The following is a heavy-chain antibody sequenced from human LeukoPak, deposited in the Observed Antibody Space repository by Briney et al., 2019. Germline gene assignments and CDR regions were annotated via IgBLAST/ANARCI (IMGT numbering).Heavy chain of an antibody. D-gene: IGHD6-6*01. V-gene: IGHV4-4*07. Sequence: SETLSLTCTVSGGSTTTYYWSWIRQPAGKGLEWIGRIYSSGSTDYNPSLKSRVTMSVDTSKTQFSLKLSSVTAADTAVYYCARGVEYSSSQRYYYYYMDVWGKGTTVTVSS. CDR3: ARGVEYSSSQRYYYYYMDV. CDR1: GGSTTTYY. J-gene: IGHJ6*03. CDR2: IYSSGST.